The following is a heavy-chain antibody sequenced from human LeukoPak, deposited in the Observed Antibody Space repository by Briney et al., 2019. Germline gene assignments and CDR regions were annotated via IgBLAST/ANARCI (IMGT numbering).Heavy chain of an antibody. CDR2: ISYDGSNK. V-gene: IGHV3-30-3*01. Sequence: GGSLRLSCAASGFXFSTYAMHWVRQGPGKGLEWVAVISYDGSNKYYADSVKGRFTISRDNSKNTLYLQMNSLRAEDTAVYYCAKDGAMVRGFYDYWGQGTLVTVSS. CDR1: GFXFSTYA. D-gene: IGHD3-10*01. J-gene: IGHJ4*02. CDR3: AKDGAMVRGFYDY.